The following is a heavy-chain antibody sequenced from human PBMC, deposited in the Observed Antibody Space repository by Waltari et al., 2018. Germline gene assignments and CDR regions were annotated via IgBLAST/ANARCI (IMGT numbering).Heavy chain of an antibody. Sequence: QVQLQESGPGLVRPSETLSLTCDVSGYFINTGFFWGWIRQAPGKGLEWIGNIYQDGTTYYNPSLKHRLMISIDTSKNQFSLRLHFVDVADTAVYYCARQTLGYCTSAACRRLETWGQGILVTVSS. J-gene: IGHJ5*02. CDR2: IYQDGTT. CDR1: GYFINTGFF. V-gene: IGHV4-38-2*01. CDR3: ARQTLGYCTSAACRRLET. D-gene: IGHD2-2*03.